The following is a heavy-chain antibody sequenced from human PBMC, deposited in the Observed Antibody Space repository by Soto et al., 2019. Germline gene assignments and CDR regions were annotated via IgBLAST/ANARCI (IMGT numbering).Heavy chain of an antibody. CDR1: GYTFTSYD. J-gene: IGHJ6*03. CDR2: MNPNSGNT. CDR3: ARTLLPYDFWSGYQYMDV. D-gene: IGHD3-3*01. V-gene: IGHV1-8*01. Sequence: ASVKVSCKASGYTFTSYDINWVRQATGQGLEWMGWMNPNSGNTGYAQKFQGRVTMTRNTSISTAYMELSSLRSEDTAVYYCARTLLPYDFWSGYQYMDVWGKGTTVTVSS.